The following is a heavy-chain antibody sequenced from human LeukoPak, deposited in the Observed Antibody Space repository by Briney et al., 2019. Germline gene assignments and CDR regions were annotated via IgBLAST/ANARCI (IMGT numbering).Heavy chain of an antibody. Sequence: SETLSLTCTVSGVSISSGDYYWSWIRQPPGKGLEWIGYIYYSGSTYYNPSLKSRVTISVDTSKNQFSLKLSSVTAADTAVYYCASNSKYGYYYYYMDVWGKGTTVTVSS. V-gene: IGHV4-30-4*08. CDR2: IYYSGST. J-gene: IGHJ6*03. CDR1: GVSISSGDYY. D-gene: IGHD4-11*01. CDR3: ASNSKYGYYYYYMDV.